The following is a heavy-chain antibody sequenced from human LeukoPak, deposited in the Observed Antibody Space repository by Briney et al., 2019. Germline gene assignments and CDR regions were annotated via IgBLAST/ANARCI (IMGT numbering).Heavy chain of an antibody. CDR3: ASGRDNYYYYGMDV. J-gene: IGHJ6*02. D-gene: IGHD5-24*01. V-gene: IGHV1-18*01. CDR2: ISAYNGNT. Sequence: GASVKVSCKASGYTFTSYGISWVRQAPGQGLEWMGWISAYNGNTNYAQKFQGRVTITADKSTSTAYMELSSLRSEDTAVYYCASGRDNYYYYGMDVWGQGTTVTVSS. CDR1: GYTFTSYG.